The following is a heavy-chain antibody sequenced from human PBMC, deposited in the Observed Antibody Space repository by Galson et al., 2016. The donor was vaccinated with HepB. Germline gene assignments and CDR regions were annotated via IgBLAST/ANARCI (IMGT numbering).Heavy chain of an antibody. J-gene: IGHJ4*02. CDR1: GLTFSTSS. Sequence: SLRLSCAASGLTFSTSSMNWVRQAPGKGLEWAASISGTSIYIYYADSVKGRFTISRDNAENSVFLQMNSLRAEDTAVYYCARDLRGLVRFFDWSAHFDYWGQGTLVTVSS. D-gene: IGHD3-9*01. V-gene: IGHV3-21*01. CDR2: ISGTSIYI. CDR3: ARDLRGLVRFFDWSAHFDY.